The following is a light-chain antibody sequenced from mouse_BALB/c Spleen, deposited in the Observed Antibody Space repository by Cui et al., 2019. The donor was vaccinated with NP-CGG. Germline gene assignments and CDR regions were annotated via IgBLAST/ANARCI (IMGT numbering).Light chain of an antibody. CDR1: TGAVTTSNY. CDR3: ALWYSNHWV. Sequence: QAVVTQESALTTSPGETVTLTCRPSTGAVTTSNYANWVQEKPDHLFTGLIGGTNNRAPGVPARFSCSLIGDKAALTITGAQTEDEAIYFCALWYSNHWVFGGGTKLTVL. J-gene: IGLJ1*01. CDR2: GTN. V-gene: IGLV1*01.